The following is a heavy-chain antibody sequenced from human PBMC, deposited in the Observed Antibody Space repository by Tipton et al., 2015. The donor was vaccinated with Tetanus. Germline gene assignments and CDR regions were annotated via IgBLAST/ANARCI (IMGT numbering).Heavy chain of an antibody. V-gene: IGHV4-59*12. CDR1: GGSISSYY. CDR3: ARGLPREPFYLDY. J-gene: IGHJ4*02. Sequence: TLSLTCTVSGGSISSYYWSWIRQPPGKGLEWIGYIYYSGSTNYNPSLKSRVTISVDTSKNQFSLRLTSVTAADTAVYFCARGLPREPFYLDYWGQGKQVTVSS. CDR2: IYYSGST. D-gene: IGHD1-26*01.